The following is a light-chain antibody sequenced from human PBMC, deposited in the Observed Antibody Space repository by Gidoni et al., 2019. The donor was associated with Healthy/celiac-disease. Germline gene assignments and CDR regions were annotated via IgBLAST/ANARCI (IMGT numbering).Light chain of an antibody. CDR2: DAS. Sequence: DIKLTSSPSSLSASVGDRVTITHQASQDISNYLNWYQQKPGKAPKLLIYDASNLETGVPSRFSGSGSGTDFTFTISSLQPEDIATYYCQQYDNLPLTFGGGTKVEIK. CDR1: QDISNY. CDR3: QQYDNLPLT. V-gene: IGKV1-33*01. J-gene: IGKJ4*01.